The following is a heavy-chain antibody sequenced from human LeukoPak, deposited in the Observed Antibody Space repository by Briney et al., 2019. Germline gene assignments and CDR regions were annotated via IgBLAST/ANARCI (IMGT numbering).Heavy chain of an antibody. V-gene: IGHV4-59*08. CDR2: IYYSGST. Sequence: SETLSLTCTVSGGSMSSFYWSWIRQPPGKGLEWIGYIYYSGSTNYNPSLKSRVTISIDTSRNQFSLKLSSVTAADAAVYYCARQGTYTATFDYWGQGSPVTVSS. CDR3: ARQGTYTATFDY. CDR1: GGSMSSFY. J-gene: IGHJ4*02. D-gene: IGHD5-18*01.